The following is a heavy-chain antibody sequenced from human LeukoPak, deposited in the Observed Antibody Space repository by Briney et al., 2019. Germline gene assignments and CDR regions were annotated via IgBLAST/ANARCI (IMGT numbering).Heavy chain of an antibody. D-gene: IGHD1-26*01. CDR2: INHSGST. V-gene: IGHV4-34*01. CDR3: ARGLAGARDY. CDR1: GGSFSGYY. J-gene: IGHJ4*02. Sequence: SETLSLTCAVYGGSFSGYYWSWIRQPPGKGLEWIGEINHSGSTNYNPSLKSRVTISVDTSKNQFSLKLSPVTAADTAAYYCARGLAGARDYWGQGTLVTVSS.